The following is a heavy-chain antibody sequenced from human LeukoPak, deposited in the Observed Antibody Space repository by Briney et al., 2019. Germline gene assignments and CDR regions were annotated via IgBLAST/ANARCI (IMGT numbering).Heavy chain of an antibody. CDR2: IKQDGSEK. J-gene: IGHJ6*03. CDR3: ARALLSSWYYYYYMDV. D-gene: IGHD6-13*01. CDR1: GFTFSSYW. Sequence: GGSLRLSCAASGFTFSSYWMSWVRQAPGKGLEWVANIKQDGSEKYYVDSVKGRFTISRDNAKNSLYLQMNSLRAEDTAVYYCARALLSSWYYYYYMDVWGKGTTVTVSS. V-gene: IGHV3-7*01.